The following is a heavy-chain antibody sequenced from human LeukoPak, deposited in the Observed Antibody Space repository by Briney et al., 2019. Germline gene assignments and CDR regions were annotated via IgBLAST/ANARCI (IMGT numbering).Heavy chain of an antibody. D-gene: IGHD3-22*01. V-gene: IGHV3-23*01. Sequence: GSLRLSCSASGFTFTSYPMTWVRQAPGKGLEWVSSVSGSAGRTYYADSVKGRFTISRDNSKNTLYLQMNSLRAEDTAVYYCAKDAYRYYDSSDYYRPCYFDYWGQGTRVTVSS. J-gene: IGHJ4*02. CDR2: VSGSAGRT. CDR3: AKDAYRYYDSSDYYRPCYFDY. CDR1: GFTFTSYP.